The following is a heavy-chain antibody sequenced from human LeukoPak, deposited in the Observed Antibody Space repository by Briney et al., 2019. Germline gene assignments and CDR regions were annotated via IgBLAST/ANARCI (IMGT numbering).Heavy chain of an antibody. J-gene: IGHJ2*01. CDR3: AKDGADLRYWYFDL. V-gene: IGHV3-30*18. Sequence: GMSLRLSCAASGFTFSNYVMHWVRQAPGKGLEWVAVMAHDGSKTYYADFVKGRFTISRDNSKNTLYLQMNSLRPEDTAVYYCAKDGADLRYWYFDLWGRGTLVTVSS. CDR2: MAHDGSKT. CDR1: GFTFSNYV. D-gene: IGHD3-16*01.